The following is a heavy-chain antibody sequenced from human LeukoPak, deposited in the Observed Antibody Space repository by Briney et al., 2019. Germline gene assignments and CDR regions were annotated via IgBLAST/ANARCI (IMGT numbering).Heavy chain of an antibody. D-gene: IGHD5-24*01. V-gene: IGHV6-1*01. Sequence: SQTLSLTCAISGDSVSSNSAAWNWIRQSPSRGLEWLGRTYYRSKWYNDYAVSVKSRIIINPDTSKNQFSLQLNSVTPEDTAVYYCARDRPGRDGYNFDGFDYWGQGTLVTVSS. CDR2: TYYRSKWYN. CDR1: GDSVSSNSAA. J-gene: IGHJ4*02. CDR3: ARDRPGRDGYNFDGFDY.